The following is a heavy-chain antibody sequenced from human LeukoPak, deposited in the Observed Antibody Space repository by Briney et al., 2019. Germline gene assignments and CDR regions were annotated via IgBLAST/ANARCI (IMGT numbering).Heavy chain of an antibody. J-gene: IGHJ6*02. D-gene: IGHD1-7*01. Sequence: ASVKVSCKASGGTFSSYAINWLRQATGQGPEWMGWMNPNSGATGYAQKFQGWVTMTRDTSISTAYMELSRLRSDDTAVYYCARDTGRTGTTGGMDVWGQGTTVTVSS. CDR3: ARDTGRTGTTGGMDV. CDR1: GGTFSSYA. CDR2: MNPNSGAT. V-gene: IGHV1-2*04.